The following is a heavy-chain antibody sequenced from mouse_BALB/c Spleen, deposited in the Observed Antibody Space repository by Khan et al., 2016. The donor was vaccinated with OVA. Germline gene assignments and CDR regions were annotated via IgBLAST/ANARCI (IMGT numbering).Heavy chain of an antibody. CDR3: ASHLTGSFAY. CDR2: INSDGYYT. D-gene: IGHD4-1*01. Sequence: EVELVESGGDLVKPGGSLRLSCAASGFTFSTYGMSWVRQFPDKRLEWVATINSDGYYTYYPDTLKGRFTISRYNAENTLYLQMSSLKSEDTAIYYCASHLTGSFAYWGQGTLVTVSA. V-gene: IGHV5-6*01. CDR1: GFTFSTYG. J-gene: IGHJ3*01.